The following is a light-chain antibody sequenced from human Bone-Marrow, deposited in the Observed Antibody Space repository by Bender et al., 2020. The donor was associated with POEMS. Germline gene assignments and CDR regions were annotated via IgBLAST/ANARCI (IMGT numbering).Light chain of an antibody. CDR1: SSDVGGYYY. CDR2: EVS. Sequence: QSALTHPPSASGSPGQSVTISCTGTSSDVGGYYYVSWYQQHPGKAPKLMIYEVSKRPSGVPARFSGSKSGNTASLTVSGLQAEDEADYYCSSYAGNNNLIFGGGTKLTVL. V-gene: IGLV2-8*01. CDR3: SSYAGNNNLI. J-gene: IGLJ2*01.